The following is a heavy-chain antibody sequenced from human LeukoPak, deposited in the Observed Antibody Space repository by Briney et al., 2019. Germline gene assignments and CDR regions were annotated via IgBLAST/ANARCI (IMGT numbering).Heavy chain of an antibody. CDR1: GFTFSSFW. V-gene: IGHV3-74*01. Sequence: PGGSLRLSCAASGFTFSSFWMHWVRQAPGKGLVWVSRINSDGSSTSYADSVKGRFTISRDNAKNTLYLQMNSLRAEDTAVYYCAREDTARAHRAFDYWGQGTLVTVSS. J-gene: IGHJ4*02. CDR3: AREDTARAHRAFDY. D-gene: IGHD5-18*01. CDR2: INSDGSST.